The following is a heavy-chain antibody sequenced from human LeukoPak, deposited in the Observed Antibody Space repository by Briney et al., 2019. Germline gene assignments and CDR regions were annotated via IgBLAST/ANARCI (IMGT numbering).Heavy chain of an antibody. Sequence: ASVKVSCKASGYTFTSYYMHWVRQAPGQGLEWMGIINPSGGSTSYARKFQGRVTMTRDTSTSTVYMELSSLRSEDTAVYYCARGDDKILTGYLFDYWGQGTLVTVSS. CDR1: GYTFTSYY. CDR2: INPSGGST. J-gene: IGHJ4*02. V-gene: IGHV1-46*01. CDR3: ARGDDKILTGYLFDY. D-gene: IGHD3-9*01.